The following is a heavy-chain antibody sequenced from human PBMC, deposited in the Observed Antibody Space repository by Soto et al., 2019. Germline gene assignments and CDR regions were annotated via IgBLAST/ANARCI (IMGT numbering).Heavy chain of an antibody. Sequence: GASVKVSCKASGYTFTSYYIHWVRQAPGQGLEWMGIINPSGGSTSYAQKFQGRVTMTRDTSTSTVYMELSSLRSEDTAVYYCARVSVVTVDAFDFWGQGTMVTVSS. D-gene: IGHD3-22*01. CDR3: ARVSVVTVDAFDF. J-gene: IGHJ3*01. V-gene: IGHV1-46*01. CDR2: INPSGGST. CDR1: GYTFTSYY.